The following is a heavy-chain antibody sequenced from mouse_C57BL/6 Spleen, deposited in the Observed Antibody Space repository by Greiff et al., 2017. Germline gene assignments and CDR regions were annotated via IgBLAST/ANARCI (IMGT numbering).Heavy chain of an antibody. D-gene: IGHD1-1*01. J-gene: IGHJ4*01. CDR3: ARWNYYGSRGAMDY. CDR1: GSPFPRSV. Sequence: QVQLQQSGAEWERKGVSGKGGGQASGSPFPRSVLLLFPPPPCPILYFIVEIYPISGNTYYNEKFKGKATLTADKSSSTAYMELRSLTSEDSAVYFCARWNYYGSRGAMDYWGQGTSVTVSS. V-gene: IGHV1-81*01. CDR2: IYPISGNT.